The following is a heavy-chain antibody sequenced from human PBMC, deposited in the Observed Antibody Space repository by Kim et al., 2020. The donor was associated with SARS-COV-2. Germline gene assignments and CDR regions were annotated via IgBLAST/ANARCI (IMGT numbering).Heavy chain of an antibody. CDR3: ARGRGVRGVTDY. CDR2: IYYSGST. J-gene: IGHJ4*02. Sequence: SETLSLTCTVSGGSISSGGYYWSWIRQHPGKGLEWIGYIYYSGSTYYNPSLKSRVTISVDTSKNQFSLKLSSVTAADTAVYYCARGRGVRGVTDYWGQGTLVTVSS. V-gene: IGHV4-31*03. D-gene: IGHD3-10*01. CDR1: GGSISSGGYY.